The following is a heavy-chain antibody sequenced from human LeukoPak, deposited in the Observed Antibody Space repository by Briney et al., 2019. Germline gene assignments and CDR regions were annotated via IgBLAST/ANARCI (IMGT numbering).Heavy chain of an antibody. CDR3: ARVPRATVVTPPGGY. Sequence: ASVKVSCKASGYTFTGYYMHWVRQAPGQGLEWMGWINPNSGGTDYAQKFQGRVTMTRDTSISTAYMELSRLRSDDTAVYYCARVPRATVVTPPGGYWGQGTLVTVSS. J-gene: IGHJ4*02. CDR1: GYTFTGYY. V-gene: IGHV1-2*02. CDR2: INPNSGGT. D-gene: IGHD4-23*01.